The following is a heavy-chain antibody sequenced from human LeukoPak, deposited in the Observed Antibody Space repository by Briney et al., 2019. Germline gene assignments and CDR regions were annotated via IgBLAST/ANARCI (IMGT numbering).Heavy chain of an antibody. D-gene: IGHD2-15*01. Sequence: AGGSLRLSCAASGFTFSSYSMNWVRQAPGKGLEWVSSISSSSSYIYYADSVKGRFTISRDNAKNSLYLQMNSLRAEDTAVYYCATKLVVVAAIDYWGQGTLVTVSS. J-gene: IGHJ4*02. CDR1: GFTFSSYS. CDR2: ISSSSSYI. V-gene: IGHV3-21*04. CDR3: ATKLVVVAAIDY.